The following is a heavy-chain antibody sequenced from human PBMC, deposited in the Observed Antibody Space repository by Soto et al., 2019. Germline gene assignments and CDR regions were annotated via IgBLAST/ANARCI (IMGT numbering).Heavy chain of an antibody. D-gene: IGHD2-2*01. V-gene: IGHV3-11*01. Sequence: PGGSLRLSCAASGFTFSDYYMSWIRQAPGKGLEWVSYISSSGSTIYYADSVKGRFTISRDNAKNSLYLQMNSLRAEDTAVYYCARRMTGLVVPEAFDIWGQGTMVTVSS. CDR2: ISSSGSTI. J-gene: IGHJ3*02. CDR3: ARRMTGLVVPEAFDI. CDR1: GFTFSDYY.